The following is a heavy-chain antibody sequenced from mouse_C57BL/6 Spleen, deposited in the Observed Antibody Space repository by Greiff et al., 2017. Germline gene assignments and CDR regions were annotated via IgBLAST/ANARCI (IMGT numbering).Heavy chain of an antibody. V-gene: IGHV1-47*01. CDR2: FHPYNDDT. Sequence: QVQLQQSGAELVKPGASVKMSCKASGYTFTTYPIEWVKQTHGKSLEWIGNFHPYNDDTKYNEKFKGKATLSVEKATSTVYLELSRLTSDDSAVYYCARPGGWGCSLDYWGQGTTLTVSS. J-gene: IGHJ2*01. CDR3: ARPGGWGCSLDY. CDR1: GYTFTTYP. D-gene: IGHD1-1*01.